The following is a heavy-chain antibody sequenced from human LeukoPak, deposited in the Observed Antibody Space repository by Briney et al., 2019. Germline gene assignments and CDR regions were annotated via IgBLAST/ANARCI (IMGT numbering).Heavy chain of an antibody. CDR2: IYYSGST. CDR1: GGSISSSSYY. CDR3: ARDQIDYDILTGYYWFDP. J-gene: IGHJ5*02. D-gene: IGHD3-9*01. V-gene: IGHV4-39*07. Sequence: SETLSLTCTVSGGSISSSSYYWGWIRQPPGKGLEWIGSIYYSGSTYYNPSLKSRVTISVDTSKNQFSLKLSSVTAADTAVYYCARDQIDYDILTGYYWFDPWGQGTLVTVSS.